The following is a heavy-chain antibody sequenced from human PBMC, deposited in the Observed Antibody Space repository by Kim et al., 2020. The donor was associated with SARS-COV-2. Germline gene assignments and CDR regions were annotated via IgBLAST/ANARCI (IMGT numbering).Heavy chain of an antibody. V-gene: IGHV3-33*01. CDR1: GFTFSSYG. D-gene: IGHD3-10*01. Sequence: GGSLRLSCAASGFTFSSYGMHWVRQAPGKGLEWVAVIWYDGSNKYYADSVKGRFTISRDNSKNTLYLQMNSLRAEDTAVYYCARSYNVWFGELLSPLDYWGQGTLVTVSS. J-gene: IGHJ4*02. CDR3: ARSYNVWFGELLSPLDY. CDR2: IWYDGSNK.